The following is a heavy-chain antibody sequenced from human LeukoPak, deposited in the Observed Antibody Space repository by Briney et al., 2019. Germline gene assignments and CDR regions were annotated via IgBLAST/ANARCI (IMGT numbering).Heavy chain of an antibody. J-gene: IGHJ4*02. CDR1: GFAFGRFA. D-gene: IGHD2-21*02. V-gene: IGHV3-23*01. CDR2: ISSDGHTA. CDR3: AKEVVMTTVPFGYSFDC. Sequence: GGSLRLSCAASGFAFGRFAMSWVRLAPGRVLEWVSGISSDGHTAFYTDSVRGRFIVSRDKSRDTLYLQMDSLRADDTALYYCAKEVVMTTVPFGYSFDCWGPGTLVTVTS.